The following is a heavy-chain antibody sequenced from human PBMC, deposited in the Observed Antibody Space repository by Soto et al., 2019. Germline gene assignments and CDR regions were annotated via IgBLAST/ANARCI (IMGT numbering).Heavy chain of an antibody. CDR1: GFTFSSYG. D-gene: IGHD6-19*01. CDR2: IWYDGSNK. CDR3: ARVAVAGYYYYYGMDV. J-gene: IGHJ6*02. V-gene: IGHV3-33*01. Sequence: QVQLVESGGGVVQPGRSLRLSCAASGFTFSSYGMHWVRQAPGKGLEWVAVIWYDGSNKYYADSVKGRFTISRDNSKNTLDLQMNSLRAEDTAVYYCARVAVAGYYYYYGMDVWGQGTTVTVSS.